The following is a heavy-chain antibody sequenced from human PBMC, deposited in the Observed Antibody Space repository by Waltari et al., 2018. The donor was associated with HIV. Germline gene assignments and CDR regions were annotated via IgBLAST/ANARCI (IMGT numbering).Heavy chain of an antibody. D-gene: IGHD3-3*01. J-gene: IGHJ6*02. CDR1: DLPLSSIG. V-gene: IGHV3-30*02. CDR3: AKELRFLSRYFGMDV. Sequence: QLQLVESGGGAAQPGGSLSTSCSTSDLPLSSIGFNWVRQAPGKGLEWVGFIRNDGSNKDYADSVKGRFTITRDNPKNTLYLQMNSLRAEDTAMYYCAKELRFLSRYFGMDVWGQGTTVTVSS. CDR2: IRNDGSNK.